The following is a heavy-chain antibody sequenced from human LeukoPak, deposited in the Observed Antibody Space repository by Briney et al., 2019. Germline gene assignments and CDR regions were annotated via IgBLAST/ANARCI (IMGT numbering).Heavy chain of an antibody. V-gene: IGHV4-39*01. CDR1: GGSISSSKYY. J-gene: IGHJ4*02. Sequence: SETLSLTCTVSGGSISSSKYYWGWIRQPPGKGLEWIGGIFYSGRTYYNPTLKSRVTISVDTSKNQFSLKLTSVTAADTAVYYCATESWIQGEDYWGQGTLATVSS. CDR2: IFYSGRT. D-gene: IGHD5-18*01. CDR3: ATESWIQGEDY.